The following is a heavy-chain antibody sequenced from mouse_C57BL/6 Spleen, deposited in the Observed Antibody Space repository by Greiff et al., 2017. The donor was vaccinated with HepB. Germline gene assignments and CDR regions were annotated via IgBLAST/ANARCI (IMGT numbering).Heavy chain of an antibody. J-gene: IGHJ2*01. D-gene: IGHD1-1*01. Sequence: VQLQQSGPELVKPGASVKISCKASGYAFSSSWMNWVKQRPGKGLEWIGRIYPGDGDTNYNGKFKGKATLTADKSSSTAYMQLSSLTSEDSAVYFCARGYYYGSSPSLDYWGQGTTLTVSS. CDR1: GYAFSSSW. CDR2: IYPGDGDT. CDR3: ARGYYYGSSPSLDY. V-gene: IGHV1-82*01.